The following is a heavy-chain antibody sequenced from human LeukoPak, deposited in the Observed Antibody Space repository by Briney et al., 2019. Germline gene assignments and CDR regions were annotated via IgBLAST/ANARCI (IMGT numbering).Heavy chain of an antibody. CDR2: ISWNSGSI. Sequence: GGSLRLSCAASGFTFDDYAMHWVRQAPGKGLEWVSGISWNSGSIGYADSVKGRFTISRDNAKNSLYLQMNSLRAEDMALYYCAKGAHYGDYDYYYMDVWGKGTTVTVSS. CDR1: GFTFDDYA. V-gene: IGHV3-9*03. J-gene: IGHJ6*03. D-gene: IGHD4-17*01. CDR3: AKGAHYGDYDYYYMDV.